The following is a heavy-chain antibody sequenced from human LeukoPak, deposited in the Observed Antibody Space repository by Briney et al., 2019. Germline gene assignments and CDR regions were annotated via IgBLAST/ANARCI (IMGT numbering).Heavy chain of an antibody. Sequence: SETLSLTCTVSGGSLTSYCWRWIRQPPGKGLEWIGYSYYSGSTNYNPSLKSRVTMSVDTSKNQFSLKLSSVTAADTAVYSCATQRLRLGEYGLFDIWGQGTMVTVSS. D-gene: IGHD3-16*01. CDR3: ATQRLRLGEYGLFDI. J-gene: IGHJ3*02. CDR2: SYYSGST. V-gene: IGHV4-59*01. CDR1: GGSLTSYC.